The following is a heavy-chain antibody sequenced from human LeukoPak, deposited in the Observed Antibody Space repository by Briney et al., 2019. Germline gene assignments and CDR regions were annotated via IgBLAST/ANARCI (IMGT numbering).Heavy chain of an antibody. D-gene: IGHD1-26*01. V-gene: IGHV4-38-2*02. CDR1: GYSISSGYY. CDR3: ATLEGEGATGD. Sequence: SETLSLTCTVSGYSISSGYYWGWIRQPPGKGLEWIGSIYHSGSTYYNPSLKSRVTISVDTSKNQFSLKLSSVTAADTAVYYCATLEGEGATGDWGQGTLVTVSS. J-gene: IGHJ4*02. CDR2: IYHSGST.